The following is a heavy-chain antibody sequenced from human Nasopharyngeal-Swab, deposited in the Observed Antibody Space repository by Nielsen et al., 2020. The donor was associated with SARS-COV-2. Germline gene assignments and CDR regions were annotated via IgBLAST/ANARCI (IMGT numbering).Heavy chain of an antibody. CDR2: IIPIFGTA. J-gene: IGHJ4*02. Sequence: WVRQAPGQGLEWMGGIIPIFGTANYAQKFQGRVTITADESTSTAYMELSSLRSEDTAVYYCARSYSGYDYVGYWGQGTLVTVSS. D-gene: IGHD5-12*01. CDR3: ARSYSGYDYVGY. V-gene: IGHV1-69*01.